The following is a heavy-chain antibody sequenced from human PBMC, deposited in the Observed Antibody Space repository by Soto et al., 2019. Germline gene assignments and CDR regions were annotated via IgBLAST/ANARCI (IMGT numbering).Heavy chain of an antibody. CDR3: ATSTYLITFGGVGVNGMDV. D-gene: IGHD3-16*01. CDR1: GYTLTELS. Sequence: ASVKVSCKVSGYTLTELSMHWVRQAPGKGLEWMGGFDPEDGETIYAQKFQGRVTMTEDTSTDTAYMELSSLRSEDTAVYYCATSTYLITFGGVGVNGMDVWGQGTTVTVSS. V-gene: IGHV1-24*01. CDR2: FDPEDGET. J-gene: IGHJ6*02.